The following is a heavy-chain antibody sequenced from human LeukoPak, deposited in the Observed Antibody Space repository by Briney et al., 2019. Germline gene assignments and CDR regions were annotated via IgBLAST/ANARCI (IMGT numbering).Heavy chain of an antibody. V-gene: IGHV3-64D*06. CDR3: VKDRSDILTGPGSN. CDR1: GFTFSSYA. CDR2: ISGNGGST. D-gene: IGHD3-9*01. Sequence: GGSLGLSCSASGFTFSSYAMHWVRQAPGKGLEYVSAISGNGGSTYYADSVKGRFTISRDNSKNTLYLQMSSLRAEDTAVYYCVKDRSDILTGPGSNWGQGTLVTVSS. J-gene: IGHJ4*02.